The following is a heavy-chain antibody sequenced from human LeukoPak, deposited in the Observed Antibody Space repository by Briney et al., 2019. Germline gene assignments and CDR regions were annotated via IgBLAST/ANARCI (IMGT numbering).Heavy chain of an antibody. CDR1: GGSFSGFY. D-gene: IGHD5-18*01. CDR3: ARARGYSYGRIDY. CDR2: INHSGST. V-gene: IGHV4-34*01. Sequence: SETLALPCAVYGGSFSGFYWSWIRQPPGKGLEWIGEINHSGSTNYNPSLKSRVTISVDTSKNQFSLKLSSVTAADTAVYYCARARGYSYGRIDYWGQGTLVTVSS. J-gene: IGHJ4*02.